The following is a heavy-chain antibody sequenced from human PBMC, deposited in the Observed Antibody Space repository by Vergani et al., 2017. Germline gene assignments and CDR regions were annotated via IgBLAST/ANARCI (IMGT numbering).Heavy chain of an antibody. J-gene: IGHJ6*03. Sequence: QVQLQGSGPGVVKPSQTLSLTCAVSGGSISSGDHCWTWIRQRPGKGLEWIGYIFYSGTTYDNPSLRSRLTISVDTSQNQFSLKLRSVTAADTAVYYCARVDTQVPATSHFYYMDVWGKGTTVVVSS. CDR3: ARVDTQVPATSHFYYMDV. V-gene: IGHV4-31*11. CDR2: IFYSGTT. CDR1: GGSISSGDHC. D-gene: IGHD6-25*01.